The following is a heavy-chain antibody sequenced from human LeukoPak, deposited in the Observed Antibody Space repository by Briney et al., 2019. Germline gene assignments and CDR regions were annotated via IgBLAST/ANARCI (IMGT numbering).Heavy chain of an antibody. V-gene: IGHV3-7*01. CDR2: MNQDGSEK. J-gene: IGHJ4*02. D-gene: IGHD2-15*01. Sequence: QSGGSLRLSCGASGFTFSDSWMSWVRQAPGKGLEWVANMNQDGSEKAYVDSVKGRFTISRDNAKNSLFLQMDSLRAEDTALYYCARVDCTGGSCFSGFDLWGQGTLVTVSS. CDR1: GFTFSDSW. CDR3: ARVDCTGGSCFSGFDL.